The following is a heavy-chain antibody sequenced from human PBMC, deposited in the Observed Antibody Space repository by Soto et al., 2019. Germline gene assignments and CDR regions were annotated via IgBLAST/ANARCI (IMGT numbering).Heavy chain of an antibody. CDR3: AKGGPAAYDSSGYTFDY. CDR1: GFTFSSYG. V-gene: IGHV3-30*18. D-gene: IGHD3-22*01. Sequence: QVQLVESGGGVVQPGSSLRLYCAASGFTFSSYGMHWVRQAPGKGLEWVAVISYDGSNKYYADSVKGRFTISRDNSKNTRYLQMNSLRAEDTAGYYCAKGGPAAYDSSGYTFDYWGQGTLVTVSS. CDR2: ISYDGSNK. J-gene: IGHJ4*02.